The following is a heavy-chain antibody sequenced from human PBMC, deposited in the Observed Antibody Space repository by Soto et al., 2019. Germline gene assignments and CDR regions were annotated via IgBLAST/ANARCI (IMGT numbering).Heavy chain of an antibody. Sequence: QVQLVESGGGVVQPGRSLRLSCAASGFTFSNYGMHWVRQAPGKGLEWVAVISYDGSNKYYADSVKGRFTNSRDNSKNTLYLQMNSRRAEDTAVYYCAKILQLGDYAFYYYGMDVWGQGTTVTVSS. CDR3: AKILQLGDYAFYYYGMDV. CDR2: ISYDGSNK. D-gene: IGHD4-17*01. V-gene: IGHV3-30*18. CDR1: GFTFSNYG. J-gene: IGHJ6*02.